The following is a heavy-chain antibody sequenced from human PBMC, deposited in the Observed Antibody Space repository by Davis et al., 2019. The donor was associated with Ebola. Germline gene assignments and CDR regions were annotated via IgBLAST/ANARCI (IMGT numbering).Heavy chain of an antibody. J-gene: IGHJ4*02. Sequence: SETLSLTCTVSGGSISSYYWSWIRQPPGKGLEWIGYIYYSGSTNYNPSLKSRVTISVDTSKNQFSLKLSSVTAADPAVYYCARERGYTVTQGRFDYWGQGTLVTVSS. CDR2: IYYSGST. CDR1: GGSISSYY. CDR3: ARERGYTVTQGRFDY. V-gene: IGHV4-59*12. D-gene: IGHD4-17*01.